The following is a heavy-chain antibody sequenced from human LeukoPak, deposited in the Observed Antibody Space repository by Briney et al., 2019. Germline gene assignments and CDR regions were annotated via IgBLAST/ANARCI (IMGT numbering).Heavy chain of an antibody. J-gene: IGHJ6*02. CDR3: AKDIAAAGTDGMDV. Sequence: PGGSLRLSCAASGFTFSSYSMNWVRQAPGKGLEWVSLISGDGGSTYYADSVKGRFTISRDNSKNSLYLQMNSLRTEDTALYYCAKDIAAAGTDGMDVWGQGTTVTVSS. V-gene: IGHV3-43*02. CDR1: GFTFSSYS. D-gene: IGHD6-13*01. CDR2: ISGDGGST.